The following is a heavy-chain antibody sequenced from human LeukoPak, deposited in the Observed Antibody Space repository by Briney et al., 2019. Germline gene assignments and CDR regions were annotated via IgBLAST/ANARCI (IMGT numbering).Heavy chain of an antibody. D-gene: IGHD2-2*01. Sequence: GASVKVSCKASGYTFTGYYMHWVRQAPGQGLEWMGWINPNSGGTNYAQKFQGRVTMTRDTSISTAYMELGRLRSDDTAVYYCAREKPPCSSTSCYAGERWTAPPDYWGQGTLVTVSS. V-gene: IGHV1-2*02. CDR3: AREKPPCSSTSCYAGERWTAPPDY. J-gene: IGHJ4*02. CDR1: GYTFTGYY. CDR2: INPNSGGT.